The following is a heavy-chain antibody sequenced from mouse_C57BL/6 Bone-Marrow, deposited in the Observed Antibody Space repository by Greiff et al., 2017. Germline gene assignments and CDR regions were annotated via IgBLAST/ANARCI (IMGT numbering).Heavy chain of an antibody. V-gene: IGHV1-18*01. CDR1: GYTFTDYN. CDR2: INPNNGGT. J-gene: IGHJ1*03. CDR3: ARRGYDGSSFPWYFDV. D-gene: IGHD1-1*01. Sequence: VQLQQSGPELVKPGASVKIPCKASGYTFTDYNMDWVKQSHGKSLEWIGDINPNNGGTIYNQKFKGKATLPVDKSSSTAYMALRILTSEDTAVYYCARRGYDGSSFPWYFDVWGTGTTVTVSS.